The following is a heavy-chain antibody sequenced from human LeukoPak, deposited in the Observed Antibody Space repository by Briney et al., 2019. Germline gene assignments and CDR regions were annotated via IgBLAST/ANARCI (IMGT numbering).Heavy chain of an antibody. CDR2: FDPEDGET. V-gene: IGHV1-24*01. CDR1: GYTFTSYG. D-gene: IGHD1-26*01. Sequence: ASVKVSCKASGYTFTSYGISWVRQAPGKGLEWMGGFDPEDGETIYAQKFRDRVTMTEDTSTDTAYMELSSLRSEDTAVYYCATLLGVGATPNYWGQGTLVTVSS. CDR3: ATLLGVGATPNY. J-gene: IGHJ4*02.